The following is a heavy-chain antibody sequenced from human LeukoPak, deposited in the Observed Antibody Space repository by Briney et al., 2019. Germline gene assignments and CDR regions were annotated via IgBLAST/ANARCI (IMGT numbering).Heavy chain of an antibody. V-gene: IGHV1-18*01. J-gene: IGHJ4*02. CDR1: GYTFTNFG. CDR3: ARDRDYGDYNTQDLFVY. CDR2: ISAYNGNT. Sequence: ASVKVSCKASGYTFTNFGISWVRQAPGQGLEWMGWISAYNGNTNYAQRPQGRVTMTTDTSTSTAYMEPRSLRSDDTAVYYCARDRDYGDYNTQDLFVYWGQGTLVTVSS. D-gene: IGHD4-17*01.